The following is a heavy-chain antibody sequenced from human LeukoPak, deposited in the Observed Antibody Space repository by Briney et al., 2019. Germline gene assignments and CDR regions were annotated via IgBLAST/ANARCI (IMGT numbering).Heavy chain of an antibody. D-gene: IGHD3-22*01. J-gene: IGHJ3*02. Sequence: PGRSLRLSCAASGFTFSSYAMHWVRQAPGKGLEWVAVISYDGSNKNYADSVKGRFTISRDNSKNTLYLQMNSVRAEDTAVYYCARAPMSYDSSGFGGAFDIWGQGTMVTVSS. CDR3: ARAPMSYDSSGFGGAFDI. V-gene: IGHV3-30-3*01. CDR1: GFTFSSYA. CDR2: ISYDGSNK.